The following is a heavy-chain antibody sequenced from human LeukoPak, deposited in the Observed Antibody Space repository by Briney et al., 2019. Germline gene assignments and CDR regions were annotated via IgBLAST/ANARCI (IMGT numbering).Heavy chain of an antibody. CDR1: GFTFSNHW. Sequence: GGSLRLSCAASGFTFSNHWMHWVRQVSGKGLVWVSRINTDGSDTSYADSVEGRFTISRDNARNTLYLQMNSLRPEDTAVYYCATNYWGIDDWGQGTLVTVSS. CDR3: ATNYWGIDD. D-gene: IGHD3-16*01. V-gene: IGHV3-74*01. CDR2: INTDGSDT. J-gene: IGHJ4*02.